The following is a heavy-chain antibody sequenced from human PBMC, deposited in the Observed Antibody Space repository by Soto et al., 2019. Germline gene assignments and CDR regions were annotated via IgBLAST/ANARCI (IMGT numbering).Heavy chain of an antibody. CDR1: GDSASSNSAA. D-gene: IGHD2-8*01. J-gene: IGHJ5*02. CDR2: TYYRSKWYN. Sequence: SQTLSLTCAISGDSASSNSAAWNWIRQSPSRGLEWLGRTYYRSKWYNDYALFVKGRITVNPDTSKNQFSLQLNSVTPEDTAVYYCVREQTLITVGWFGPWGQGTLVTVSS. V-gene: IGHV6-1*01. CDR3: VREQTLITVGWFGP.